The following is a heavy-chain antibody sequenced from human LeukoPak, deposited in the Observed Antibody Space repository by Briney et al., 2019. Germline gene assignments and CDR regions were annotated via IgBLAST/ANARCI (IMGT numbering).Heavy chain of an antibody. J-gene: IGHJ4*02. Sequence: ESGPTLVKPTQTLTLTCTFSGFSLSTSGVDVGWIRQPPGKALEWLALIYWDDDKRYSPSLKSRLTITKDTSKNQVVLTMTNMDPVDTATYYCARSPYYDILTGSRGTFDYWGQGTLVTVSS. CDR1: GFSLSTSGVD. CDR3: ARSPYYDILTGSRGTFDY. D-gene: IGHD3-9*01. V-gene: IGHV2-5*02. CDR2: IYWDDDK.